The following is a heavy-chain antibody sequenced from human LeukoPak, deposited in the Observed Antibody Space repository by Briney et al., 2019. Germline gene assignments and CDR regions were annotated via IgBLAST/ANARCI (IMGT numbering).Heavy chain of an antibody. CDR3: ARDLMDIVVVVAPYYYGMDV. CDR2: INPSGGST. Sequence: VASVKVSCKASGYTFTSYYIHWVRQAPGQGLEWMGIINPSGGSTSYAQKFQGRVTMTRDTSTSTVYMELSSLRSEDTAVYYCARDLMDIVVVVAPYYYGMDVWGQGTTVTVSS. V-gene: IGHV1-46*01. D-gene: IGHD2-15*01. CDR1: GYTFTSYY. J-gene: IGHJ6*02.